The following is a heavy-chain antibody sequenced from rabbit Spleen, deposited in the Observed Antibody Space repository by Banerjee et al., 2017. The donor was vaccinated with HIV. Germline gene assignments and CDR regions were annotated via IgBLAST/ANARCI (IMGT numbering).Heavy chain of an antibody. Sequence: QEQLEESGGDLVKPEGSLTLTCTASGFSFSSSYYMCWVRQAPGKGLECIACIYAGSSGSTYYANWAKGRFTISKTSSTTVTLQMTSLTVADTATYFCARGSATMTMVITGYYLKLWGPGTLVTVS. D-gene: IGHD2-1*01. J-gene: IGHJ4*01. CDR3: ARGSATMTMVITGYYLKL. CDR2: IYAGSSGST. V-gene: IGHV1S45*01. CDR1: GFSFSSSYY.